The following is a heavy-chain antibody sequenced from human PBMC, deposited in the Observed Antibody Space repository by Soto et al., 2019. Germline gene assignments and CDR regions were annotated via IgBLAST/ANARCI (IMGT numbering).Heavy chain of an antibody. CDR3: AVDYDSFTGYSPRPIDY. V-gene: IGHV1-69*02. Sequence: QVQLVQSGAEVKKPGSSVKVSCTASGGTFSSYTISWVRQAPGQGLEWMGRIIPILGIANYAQKFQGRVTITSDISTSKAHMELSRLSSADTAVYYCAVDYDSFTGYSPRPIDYSGQGHMLTASA. CDR1: GGTFSSYT. D-gene: IGHD3-9*01. CDR2: IIPILGIA. J-gene: IGHJ4*02.